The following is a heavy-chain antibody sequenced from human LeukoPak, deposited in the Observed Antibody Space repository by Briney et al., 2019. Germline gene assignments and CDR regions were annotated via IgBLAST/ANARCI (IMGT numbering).Heavy chain of an antibody. V-gene: IGHV4-34*01. CDR3: ARGGWLQLRSFDY. CDR1: GGSFSDYY. D-gene: IGHD5-24*01. Sequence: SETLSLTCAVYGGSFSDYYWSWIRQPPGKGLEWIGEINHSGSTNYNPSLKSRVTISVDTSKNQFSLKLSSVTAADTAVYYCARGGWLQLRSFDYWGQGTLVTVSS. J-gene: IGHJ4*02. CDR2: INHSGST.